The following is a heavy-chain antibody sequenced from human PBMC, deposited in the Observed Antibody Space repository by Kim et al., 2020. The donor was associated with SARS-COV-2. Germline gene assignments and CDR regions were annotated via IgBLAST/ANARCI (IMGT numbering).Heavy chain of an antibody. CDR2: INHSGST. D-gene: IGHD1-1*01. CDR3: ARVPLFVSTRNAFDY. Sequence: SETLSLTCAVYGGSFSGYYWSWIRQPPGKGLEWIGEINHSGSTNYNPSLKSRVTISVDTSKNQFSLKLSSVTAAHTAVYYCARVPLFVSTRNAFDYWGQG. CDR1: GGSFSGYY. J-gene: IGHJ4*02. V-gene: IGHV4-34*01.